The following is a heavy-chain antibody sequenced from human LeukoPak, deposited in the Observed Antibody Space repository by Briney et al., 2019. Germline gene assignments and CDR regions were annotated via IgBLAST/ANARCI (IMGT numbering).Heavy chain of an antibody. Sequence: ASVKVSCKASGYTFTSYGISWVRQAPGQGLEWMGWISAYNGNTNYAQKLQGRATMTTDTSTSTAYMELRSLRSDDTAVYYCARGRSRYYYDSSGSDYWGQGTLVTVSS. V-gene: IGHV1-18*01. D-gene: IGHD3-22*01. CDR1: GYTFTSYG. CDR3: ARGRSRYYYDSSGSDY. J-gene: IGHJ4*02. CDR2: ISAYNGNT.